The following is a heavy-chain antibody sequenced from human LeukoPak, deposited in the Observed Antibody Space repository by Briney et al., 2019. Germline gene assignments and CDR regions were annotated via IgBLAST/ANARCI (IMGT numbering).Heavy chain of an antibody. J-gene: IGHJ4*02. CDR2: IYSGGST. Sequence: GGSLRLSCAASGFTVSSNYMSWVRQAPGKGLEWVSVIYSGGSTYYADSVKGRFTISRDNSKNTLYLQMNSLRAEDTAVYYCAREDCSGGNCYSDYWGQGTLVTVSS. CDR1: GFTVSSNY. D-gene: IGHD2-15*01. CDR3: AREDCSGGNCYSDY. V-gene: IGHV3-66*01.